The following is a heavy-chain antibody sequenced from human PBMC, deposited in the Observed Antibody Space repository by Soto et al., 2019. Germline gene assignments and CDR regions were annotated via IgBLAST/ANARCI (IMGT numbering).Heavy chain of an antibody. J-gene: IGHJ5*02. CDR1: GESFIGYY. Sequence: QVHLQQWGAGLLKPSETLSLTCAVYGESFIGYYWTWIRQSPGKGLVWIGEINHGGSTNYNPSLKSRVTISIDTSKNQFSLKLTSVTAADTSVYYCARTDIVTTNWFDPWGQGTLVTVSS. CDR3: ARTDIVTTNWFDP. D-gene: IGHD5-12*01. V-gene: IGHV4-34*01. CDR2: INHGGST.